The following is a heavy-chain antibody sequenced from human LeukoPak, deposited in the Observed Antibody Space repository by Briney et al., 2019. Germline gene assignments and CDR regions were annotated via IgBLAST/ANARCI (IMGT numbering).Heavy chain of an antibody. CDR1: GFTFSGSA. J-gene: IGHJ4*02. D-gene: IGHD6-19*01. V-gene: IGHV3-73*01. Sequence: PGGSLRLSSAASGFTFSGSAMHWVRQASGKGLEWVGRIRSKANSYATAYAASVKGRFTISRDDSKNTAYLQMNSLKTEDTAVYYCTRHPEYSSGWSHFDYWGQGTLVTVSS. CDR3: TRHPEYSSGWSHFDY. CDR2: IRSKANSYAT.